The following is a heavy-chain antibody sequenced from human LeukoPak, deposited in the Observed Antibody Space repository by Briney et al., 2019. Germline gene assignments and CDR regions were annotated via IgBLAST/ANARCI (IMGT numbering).Heavy chain of an antibody. CDR2: MNPNSGNT. Sequence: ASVKVSCKASGYTFTSYDINWVRQATGQGLECMGWMNPNSGNTGCAQKFQGRVTMTRNTSISTAYMELSSLRSEDTAVYYCARDSRWLSGIFGYWGQGTLVTVSS. J-gene: IGHJ4*02. D-gene: IGHD3-22*01. V-gene: IGHV1-8*01. CDR3: ARDSRWLSGIFGY. CDR1: GYTFTSYD.